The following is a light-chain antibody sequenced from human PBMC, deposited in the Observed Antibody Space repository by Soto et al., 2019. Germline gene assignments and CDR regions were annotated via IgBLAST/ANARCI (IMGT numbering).Light chain of an antibody. Sequence: DIQMTQSPSSLSASLGDRVTITCRASQGIGVYLAWFQQKPGKVPKLLIYAASTLQSGVPSRFSGSGSGKEFTLTISSLQPEDFATYYCQKYNSAPLTFGGGTKVEIK. J-gene: IGKJ4*01. CDR1: QGIGVY. V-gene: IGKV1-27*01. CDR2: AAS. CDR3: QKYNSAPLT.